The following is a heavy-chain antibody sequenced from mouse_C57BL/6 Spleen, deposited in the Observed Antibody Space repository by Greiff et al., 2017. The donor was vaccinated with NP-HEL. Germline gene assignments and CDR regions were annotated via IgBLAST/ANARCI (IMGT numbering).Heavy chain of an antibody. Sequence: VKQSCKASGYTFTSYWMHWVKQRPGQGLEWIGEIDPSDSYTNYNQKFKGKSTLTVDKSSSTAYMQLSSLTSEDSAVYYCARGRALYYDSNFDYWGQGTTLTVSS. CDR1: GYTFTSYW. V-gene: IGHV1-69*01. J-gene: IGHJ2*01. CDR2: IDPSDSYT. CDR3: ARGRALYYDSNFDY. D-gene: IGHD2-4*01.